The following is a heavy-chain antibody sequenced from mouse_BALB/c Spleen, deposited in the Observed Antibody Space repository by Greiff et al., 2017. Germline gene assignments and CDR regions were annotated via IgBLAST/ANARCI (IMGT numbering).Heavy chain of an antibody. V-gene: IGHV3-2*02. CDR2: ISYSGST. D-gene: IGHD1-1*01. J-gene: IGHJ2*01. Sequence: EVQLQESGPGLVKPSQSLSLTCTVTGYSITSDYAWNWIRQFPGNKLEWMGYISYSGSTSYNPSLKSRISITRDTSKNQFFLQLNSVTTEDTATYYCARAYYGSSYYFDYWGQGTTLTVSA. CDR1: GYSITSDYA. CDR3: ARAYYGSSYYFDY.